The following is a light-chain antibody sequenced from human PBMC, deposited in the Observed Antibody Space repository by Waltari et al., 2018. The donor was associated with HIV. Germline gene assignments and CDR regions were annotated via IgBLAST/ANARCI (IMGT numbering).Light chain of an antibody. CDR2: AAS. V-gene: IGKV1-12*01. CDR3: QQTNSFPLT. CDR1: QGISTW. Sequence: DIQMTQSPSSVSASVGDRVTITCRASQGISTWLAWYQHKPGKAPNLLIYAASSLQSGVPLRFSGSGSGTDFTLTISGLQPDDFATYVCQQTNSFPLTFGQGTKVELK. J-gene: IGKJ1*01.